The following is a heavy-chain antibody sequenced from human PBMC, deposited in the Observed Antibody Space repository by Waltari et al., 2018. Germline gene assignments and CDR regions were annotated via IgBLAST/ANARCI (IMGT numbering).Heavy chain of an antibody. D-gene: IGHD6-13*01. CDR2: ISARGDKT. J-gene: IGHJ1*01. CDR1: GLIFSNYA. V-gene: IGHV3-23*01. Sequence: EVQLLESGGDLVQPGGSLRLSCAASGLIFSNYAMSWVRQPPGKGLGGVSGISARGDKTYYPDSVKGRFSISRDNSKNTLYLQMNSLRAEDTGVYYCARGGYSNIWYTENFQHWGQGTLVTVSS. CDR3: ARGGYSNIWYTENFQH.